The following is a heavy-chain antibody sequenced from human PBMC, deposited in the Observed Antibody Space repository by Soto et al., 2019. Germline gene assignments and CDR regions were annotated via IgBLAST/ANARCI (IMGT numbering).Heavy chain of an antibody. V-gene: IGHV1-8*01. D-gene: IGHD6-19*01. CDR1: GYTFTSSD. Sequence: QVPLVQSGAEVKKPGASVKVSCKASGYTFTSSDISWVRQATGQGLEWLGWMHPNSGITGYTQKFQGRVTVTRNTSISTAYMELSSLRSEDTAVYYCAVGFRSGWVFDYWGQGALVTVSS. CDR3: AVGFRSGWVFDY. J-gene: IGHJ4*02. CDR2: MHPNSGIT.